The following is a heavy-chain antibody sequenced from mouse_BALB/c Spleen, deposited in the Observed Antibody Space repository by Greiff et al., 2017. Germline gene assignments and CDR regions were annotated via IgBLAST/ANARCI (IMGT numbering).Heavy chain of an antibody. Sequence: EVHLVESGGGLVKPGGSLKLSCAASGFTFSSYAMSWVRQTPEKRLEWVASISSGGSTYYPDSVKGRFTISRDNARNILYLQMSSLRSEDTAMYYCARVRDYAMDYWGQGTSVTVSS. CDR3: ARVRDYAMDY. CDR1: GFTFSSYA. V-gene: IGHV5-6-5*01. CDR2: ISSGGST. J-gene: IGHJ4*01.